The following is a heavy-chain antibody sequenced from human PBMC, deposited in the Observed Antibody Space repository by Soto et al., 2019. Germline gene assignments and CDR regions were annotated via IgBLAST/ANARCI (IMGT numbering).Heavy chain of an antibody. Sequence: ASVKVSCKASGYTFTSYAMHWVRQAPGQGLEWMGWINPNSGGTNYAQKFQGWVTMTRDTSISTAYMELSRLRSDDTAVYYCARDLRSMVRGREDYYYGMDVWGQGTTVTVSS. CDR2: INPNSGGT. V-gene: IGHV1-2*04. CDR1: GYTFTSYA. D-gene: IGHD3-10*01. CDR3: ARDLRSMVRGREDYYYGMDV. J-gene: IGHJ6*02.